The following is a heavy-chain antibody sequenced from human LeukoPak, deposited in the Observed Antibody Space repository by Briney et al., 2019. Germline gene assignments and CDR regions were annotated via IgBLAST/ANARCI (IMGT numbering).Heavy chain of an antibody. J-gene: IGHJ4*02. CDR3: ARATAPKN. CDR1: GFTFGDYA. D-gene: IGHD1-14*01. Sequence: PGGSLRLSCTASGFTFGDYAMSWVRQAPGKGLEWVANIKQDGSEKYYVDSVKGRFTISRDNAKNSLYLQMNSLRAEDTAVYYCARATAPKNWGQGTLVTVSS. CDR2: IKQDGSEK. V-gene: IGHV3-7*01.